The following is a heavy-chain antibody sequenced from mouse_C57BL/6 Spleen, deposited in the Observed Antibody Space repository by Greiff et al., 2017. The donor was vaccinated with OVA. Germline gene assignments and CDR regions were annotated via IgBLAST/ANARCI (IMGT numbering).Heavy chain of an antibody. CDR1: GYAFSSYW. V-gene: IGHV1-80*01. CDR3: ARSDSSGWYFDV. Sequence: VKVVESGAELVKPGASVKISCKASGYAFSSYWMNWVKQRPGKGLEWIGQIYPGDGDTNYNGKFKGKATLTADKSSSTAYMQLSSLTSEDSAVYFCARSDSSGWYFDVWGTGTTVTVSS. D-gene: IGHD3-2*02. CDR2: IYPGDGDT. J-gene: IGHJ1*03.